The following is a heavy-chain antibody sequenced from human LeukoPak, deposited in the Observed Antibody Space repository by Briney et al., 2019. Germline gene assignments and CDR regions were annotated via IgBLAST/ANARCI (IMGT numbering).Heavy chain of an antibody. Sequence: GGSLRLSCAASGFTFDDYGMSWVRQAPGKGLEWVSGINWNGGSTGYADSMKGRFTISRDNAKNSLYLQMNSLRAEDTALYYCARRGTGTYYYYYYYMDVWGKGTTVTVSS. CDR2: INWNGGST. D-gene: IGHD1-7*01. V-gene: IGHV3-20*04. J-gene: IGHJ6*03. CDR3: ARRGTGTYYYYYYYMDV. CDR1: GFTFDDYG.